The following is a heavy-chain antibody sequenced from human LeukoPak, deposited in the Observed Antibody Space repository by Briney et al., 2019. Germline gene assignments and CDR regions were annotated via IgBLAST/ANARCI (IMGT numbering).Heavy chain of an antibody. CDR1: GFTVSSYS. V-gene: IGHV3-48*04. CDR3: ANYDSSGYYVDY. Sequence: GGSLRLSCAASGFTVSSYSMNWVRQAPGKGLEWVSYISSSSSTIYYADSVKGRFTISRDNAKNSLYPQMNSLRAEDTAVYYCANYDSSGYYVDYWGQGTLVTVSS. J-gene: IGHJ4*02. D-gene: IGHD3-22*01. CDR2: ISSSSSTI.